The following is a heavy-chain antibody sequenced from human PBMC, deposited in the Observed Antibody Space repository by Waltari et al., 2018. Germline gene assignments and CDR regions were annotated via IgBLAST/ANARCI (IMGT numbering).Heavy chain of an antibody. CDR2: IKQDGSEK. Sequence: EVQLVESGGGLVQPGGSLRLSCAASGFTFSSYWMSWVRQAPGKGLEWVANIKQDGSEKYYVDSVKGRFTIARDNAKNSLYLQMNSLRAEDTAVYYGARGPRGGYSSSWYVFGYWGQGTLVTVSS. CDR1: GFTFSSYW. D-gene: IGHD6-13*01. CDR3: ARGPRGGYSSSWYVFGY. J-gene: IGHJ4*02. V-gene: IGHV3-7*01.